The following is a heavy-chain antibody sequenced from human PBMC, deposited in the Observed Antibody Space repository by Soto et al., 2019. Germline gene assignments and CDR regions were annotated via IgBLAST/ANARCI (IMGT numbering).Heavy chain of an antibody. V-gene: IGHV3-23*01. Sequence: PGGSLRLSCAASGFTFSSYAMSWVRQAPGKGLEWVSAISGSGGSTYYADSVKGRFTISRDNSKNTLYLQMNSLRAEDTAVYYCAKDPNSSSWYGPFDYWGQGTLVTVSS. CDR3: AKDPNSSSWYGPFDY. J-gene: IGHJ4*02. D-gene: IGHD6-13*01. CDR1: GFTFSSYA. CDR2: ISGSGGST.